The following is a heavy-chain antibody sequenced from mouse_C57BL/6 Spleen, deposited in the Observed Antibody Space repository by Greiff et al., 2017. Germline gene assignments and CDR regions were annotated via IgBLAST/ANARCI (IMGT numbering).Heavy chain of an antibody. CDR3: ARQGGNYDYFDY. V-gene: IGHV5-6*02. CDR1: GFTFSSYG. J-gene: IGHJ2*01. CDR2: ISSGGSYT. Sequence: DVMLVESGGDLVKPGGSLKLSCAASGFTFSSYGMSWVRQTPDKRLEWVATISSGGSYTYYPDSVKGRFTISRDNAKNTLYLQMSSLKSEDTAMYYCARQGGNYDYFDYWGQGTTLTVPS. D-gene: IGHD1-1*02.